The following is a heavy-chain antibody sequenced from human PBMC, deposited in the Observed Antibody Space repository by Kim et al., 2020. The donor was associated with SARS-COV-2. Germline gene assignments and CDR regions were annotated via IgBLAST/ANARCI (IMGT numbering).Heavy chain of an antibody. V-gene: IGHV3-53*01. Sequence: GGSLRLSCAASGFTVSSNYITWVRQAPGRGLEWVSVIYTGGSTYYADSVKGRFTISRDNSKNTVYLQMNSLRAEDTAVYYCARDRWGAWFDYWGQGTLVTVSS. D-gene: IGHD3-16*01. J-gene: IGHJ4*02. CDR1: GFTVSSNY. CDR2: IYTGGST. CDR3: ARDRWGAWFDY.